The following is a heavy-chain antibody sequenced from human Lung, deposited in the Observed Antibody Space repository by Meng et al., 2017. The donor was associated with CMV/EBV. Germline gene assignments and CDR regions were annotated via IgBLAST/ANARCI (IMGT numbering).Heavy chain of an antibody. CDR2: IYYSGST. CDR3: AREREDIVATGYFAY. Sequence: SXTLSLXCTVSGGSISSYYWGWIRQPPGKGLEWIGYIYYSGSTNYNPSLKSRVTISVDTSKNQFSLKLSSVTAADTAVYYCAREREDIVATGYFAYWGQGTLVTVSS. CDR1: GGSISSYY. D-gene: IGHD5-12*01. J-gene: IGHJ4*02. V-gene: IGHV4-59*01.